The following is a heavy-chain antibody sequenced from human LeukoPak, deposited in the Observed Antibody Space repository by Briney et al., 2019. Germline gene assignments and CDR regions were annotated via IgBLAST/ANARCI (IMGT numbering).Heavy chain of an antibody. Sequence: GGSLRLSCAASGFTFSSDSMNWVRQAPGKGLEWVSSITSRSSYKYYADSMKGRFTISRDNAKNSLYLQMNSLRAEDTAIYYCARDPIASAASGGDSWGQGTLVTVSS. D-gene: IGHD6-13*01. J-gene: IGHJ4*02. CDR2: ITSRSSYK. V-gene: IGHV3-21*01. CDR3: ARDPIASAASGGDS. CDR1: GFTFSSDS.